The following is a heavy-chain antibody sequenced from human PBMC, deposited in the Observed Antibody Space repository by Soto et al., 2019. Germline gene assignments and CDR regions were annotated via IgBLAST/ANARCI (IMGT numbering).Heavy chain of an antibody. D-gene: IGHD6-13*01. V-gene: IGHV3-30-3*01. Sequence: QVQLVESGGGVVQPGRSLRLSCAASGFTFSTHAMHWVRQAPGKGLECVAIVSFDGSNKYYADSVKGRFTISRDNSKKTLYLQMSGLAPEDTACYYCARDQTGITAAGCGRIDHWGQGTMVTVSS. J-gene: IGHJ4*02. CDR3: ARDQTGITAAGCGRIDH. CDR2: VSFDGSNK. CDR1: GFTFSTHA.